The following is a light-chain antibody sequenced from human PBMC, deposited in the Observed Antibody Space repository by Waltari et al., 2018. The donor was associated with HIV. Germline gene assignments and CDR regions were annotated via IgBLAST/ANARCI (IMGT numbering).Light chain of an antibody. CDR3: AAWGDNLSGPVL. CDR2: RNN. Sequence: QSVLTQPPSASGTPGQRVTISCSGSSSNVHWYQKFPGTAPKLLIYRNNQRPSGVPDRFSGSKSGTSASRAISGLRSEDEADYYCAAWGDNLSGPVLFGGGTKLTVL. J-gene: IGLJ2*01. V-gene: IGLV1-47*01. CDR1: SSN.